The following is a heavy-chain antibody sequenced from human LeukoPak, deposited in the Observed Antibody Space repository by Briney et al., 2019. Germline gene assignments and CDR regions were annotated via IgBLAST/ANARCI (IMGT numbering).Heavy chain of an antibody. CDR2: IYYSGTI. D-gene: IGHD2-2*01. CDR1: GGSISSYY. J-gene: IGHJ4*02. CDR3: ARPDCDSGSCYWKY. V-gene: IGHV4-59*05. Sequence: SETLSLTCTVSGGSISSYYWSWIRQPPGKGLEWIRSIYYSGTIYYNPSLKSRVTISVDTPNNQFSLKLTSATAADTAVYYCARPDCDSGSCYWKYWGQGTLVTVSS.